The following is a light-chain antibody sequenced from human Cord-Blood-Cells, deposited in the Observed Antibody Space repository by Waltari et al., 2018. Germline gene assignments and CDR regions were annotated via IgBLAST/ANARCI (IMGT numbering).Light chain of an antibody. CDR1: QSISSW. J-gene: IGKJ1*01. CDR2: DAS. CDR3: QQYNSYWT. V-gene: IGKV1-5*01. Sequence: DIQITQSPSTRSASVGDRAPITCRASQSISSWLAWYQQKPGKAPKLLIYDASSLESGGPSRFSGSGSGTEFTLTISSLQPEDFATYYCQQYNSYWTFGQGTKVEIK.